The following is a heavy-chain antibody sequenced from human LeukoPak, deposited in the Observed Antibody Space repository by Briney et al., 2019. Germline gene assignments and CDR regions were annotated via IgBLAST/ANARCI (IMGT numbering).Heavy chain of an antibody. CDR1: GGSISSSNW. CDR3: ARGTDMVRGVIDY. V-gene: IGHV4-4*02. J-gene: IGHJ4*02. D-gene: IGHD3-10*01. Sequence: SETLSLTCAVSGGSISSSNWWRWVRQPPGKGLEWIGEIYHSGSTNYNPSLKSRVTISVDKSKNQFSLKLSSVTAADTAVYYCARGTDMVRGVIDYWGQGTLVTVSS. CDR2: IYHSGST.